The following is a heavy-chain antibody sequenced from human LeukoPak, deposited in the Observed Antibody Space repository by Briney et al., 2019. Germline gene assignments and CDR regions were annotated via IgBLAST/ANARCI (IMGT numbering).Heavy chain of an antibody. CDR3: ARGPHVYQLLPPSFDI. CDR2: IITIFGTA. V-gene: IGHV1-69*01. CDR1: GGTFSSYA. D-gene: IGHD2-2*01. J-gene: IGHJ3*02. Sequence: SVKVSCKASGGTFSSYAISWVRQAPGQGLEWMGGIITIFGTANYAQKFQGRVTITADESTSTAYMELSSLRPEDTAVYYCARGPHVYQLLPPSFDIWGQGTMVTVSS.